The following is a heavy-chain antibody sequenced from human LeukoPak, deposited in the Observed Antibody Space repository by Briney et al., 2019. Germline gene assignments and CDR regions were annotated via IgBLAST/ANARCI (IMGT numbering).Heavy chain of an antibody. J-gene: IGHJ4*02. D-gene: IGHD2-15*01. CDR2: ISSSGSTI. CDR3: ARFFRGPRCFDY. Sequence: GGSLRLSCAASGFTFSSYSMNWVRQAPGKGLEWVSYISSSGSTIYYADSVKGRFTISRDNAKNSLYLQMNSLRAEDTAVYYCARFFRGPRCFDYWGQGTLVTVSS. V-gene: IGHV3-48*04. CDR1: GFTFSSYS.